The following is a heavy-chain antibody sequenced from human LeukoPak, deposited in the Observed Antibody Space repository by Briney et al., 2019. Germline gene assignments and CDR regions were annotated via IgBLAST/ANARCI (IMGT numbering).Heavy chain of an antibody. D-gene: IGHD3-9*01. CDR1: GFTVSGNY. CDR2: ISWNSGSI. J-gene: IGHJ4*02. Sequence: GGSLRLSCAASGFTVSGNYMSWVRQAPGKGLEWVSGISWNSGSIGYADSVKGRFTISRDNAKNSLYLQMNSLRAEDTALYYCAKGGDDILTGLIDYWGQGTLVTVSS. V-gene: IGHV3-9*01. CDR3: AKGGDDILTGLIDY.